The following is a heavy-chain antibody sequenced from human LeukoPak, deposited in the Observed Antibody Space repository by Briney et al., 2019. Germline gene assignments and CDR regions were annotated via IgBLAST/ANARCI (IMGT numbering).Heavy chain of an antibody. CDR3: ATRGLCSSTSCYAADYYYYMDV. J-gene: IGHJ6*03. Sequence: ASVKVSCKASGYTFTSYYMHWVRQAPGQGLGWMGIINPSGGSTSYAQKFQGRVTITTDESTSTAYMELSSLRSEDTAVYYCATRGLCSSTSCYAADYYYYMDVWGKGTTVTVSS. D-gene: IGHD2-2*01. V-gene: IGHV1-46*01. CDR2: INPSGGST. CDR1: GYTFTSYY.